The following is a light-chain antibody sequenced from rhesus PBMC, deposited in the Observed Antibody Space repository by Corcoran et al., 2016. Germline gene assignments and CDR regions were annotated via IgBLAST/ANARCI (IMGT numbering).Light chain of an antibody. V-gene: IGKV1-25*01. J-gene: IGKJ1*01. CDR1: QGISSY. CDR3: QQHNSYPRT. Sequence: DIQMTQSPSSLSASVGYTVTITCRASQGISSYLAWYQQKPGKAPKLLLYNASTLQNGGTSRFSCSGSGTDFTLPISSLQPEEFATYYYQQHNSYPRTFGPGTKVEIK. CDR2: NAS.